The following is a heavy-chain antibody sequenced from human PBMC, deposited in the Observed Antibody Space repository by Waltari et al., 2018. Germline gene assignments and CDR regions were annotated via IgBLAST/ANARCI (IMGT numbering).Heavy chain of an antibody. Sequence: QVQLVQSGAEVKKPGASVKVSCKASGYHFTSYAMYWVRQAPGQRLEWMGWINAGNGNTKYSQKFQGRVTITRDTSASTAYMELSSLRSEDTAVYYCASGEQWLVHDAFDIWGQGTMVTVSS. CDR1: GYHFTSYA. CDR2: INAGNGNT. CDR3: ASGEQWLVHDAFDI. V-gene: IGHV1-3*01. D-gene: IGHD6-19*01. J-gene: IGHJ3*02.